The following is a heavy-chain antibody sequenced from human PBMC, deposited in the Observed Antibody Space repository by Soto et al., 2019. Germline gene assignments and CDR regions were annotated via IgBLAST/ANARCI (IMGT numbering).Heavy chain of an antibody. CDR3: AAADYGDYPNWFAP. Sequence: EMLLVESGGAVVQPGGSLRLSCATSGFKFEDYSMHWVRQAPGKGLEWVSLISWDGSRTNYADSVRGRFTISRDSSKNSLYLQMNSLRTEDSALYYCAAADYGDYPNWFAPWGQGTLVTVSS. CDR2: ISWDGSRT. V-gene: IGHV3-43*01. J-gene: IGHJ5*02. D-gene: IGHD4-17*01. CDR1: GFKFEDYS.